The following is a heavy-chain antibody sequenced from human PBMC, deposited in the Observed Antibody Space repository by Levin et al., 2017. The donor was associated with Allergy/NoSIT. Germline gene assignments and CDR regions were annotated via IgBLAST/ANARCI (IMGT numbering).Heavy chain of an antibody. J-gene: IGHJ5*02. Sequence: SETLSLTCAVYGGSFSGYYWSWIRQPPGKGLEWIGEINHSGSTNYNPSLKSRVTISVDTSKNQFSLKLSSVTAADTAVYYCASSDIVVVPAARNGYNWFDPWGQGTLVTVSS. V-gene: IGHV4-34*01. CDR1: GGSFSGYY. CDR3: ASSDIVVVPAARNGYNWFDP. D-gene: IGHD2-2*01. CDR2: INHSGST.